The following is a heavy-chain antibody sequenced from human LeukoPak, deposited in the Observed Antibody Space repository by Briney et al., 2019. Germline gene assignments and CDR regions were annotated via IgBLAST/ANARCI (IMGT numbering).Heavy chain of an antibody. CDR3: AKVGVWSGYYPNWFDP. V-gene: IGHV3-23*01. J-gene: IGHJ5*02. Sequence: GGSLRLPCAASGFTFSSYAMSWVRQAPGKGLEWVSAISGSGGSTYYADSVKGRFTISRDNSKNTLYLQMNSLRAEDTAVYYCAKVGVWSGYYPNWFDPWGQGTLVTVSS. CDR1: GFTFSSYA. CDR2: ISGSGGST. D-gene: IGHD3-3*01.